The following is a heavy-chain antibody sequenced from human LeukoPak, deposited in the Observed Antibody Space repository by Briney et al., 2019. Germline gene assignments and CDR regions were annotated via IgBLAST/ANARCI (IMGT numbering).Heavy chain of an antibody. V-gene: IGHV4-34*01. CDR1: GVSVSGYY. J-gene: IGHJ5*02. Sequence: SETLSLTCAVYGVSVSGYYWSWIRQPPGKGLEWVGEIYHSGSTNYNASVKGRFTISGDTSKNQLSLKLSSVSAADTAVYYCARVMANYDLSSGSFCFDPWGQGTLVTVSS. CDR2: IYHSGST. D-gene: IGHD3-3*01. CDR3: ARVMANYDLSSGSFCFDP.